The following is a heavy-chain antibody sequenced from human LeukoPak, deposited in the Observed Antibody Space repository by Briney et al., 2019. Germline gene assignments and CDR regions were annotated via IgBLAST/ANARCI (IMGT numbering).Heavy chain of an antibody. J-gene: IGHJ6*02. CDR1: GGTFSSYA. D-gene: IGHD3-22*01. CDR3: ASNTDSSGRNYYYYGMDV. Sequence: SVKVSCKASGGTFSSYAISWVRQAPGQGLEWMGRIIPILGIANYAQKFQGRVMITADKSTSTAYMELSSLRSEDTAVYYCASNTDSSGRNYYYYGMDVWGQGTTVTVSS. V-gene: IGHV1-69*04. CDR2: IIPILGIA.